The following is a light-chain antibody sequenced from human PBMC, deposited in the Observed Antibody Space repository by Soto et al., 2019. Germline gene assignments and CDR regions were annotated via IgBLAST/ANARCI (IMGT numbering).Light chain of an antibody. CDR1: QSVSSN. CDR2: GAS. V-gene: IGKV3-15*01. J-gene: IGKJ2*01. Sequence: EIVMTQSPATLSVSPGERATLSCRASQSVSSNLAWYQQKPGQAPRLLIYGASTRATGIPARFSGSGSGTEFPLTISSLQSEHFAVYYCQQYNNWPPYTFGQGTKLEIK. CDR3: QQYNNWPPYT.